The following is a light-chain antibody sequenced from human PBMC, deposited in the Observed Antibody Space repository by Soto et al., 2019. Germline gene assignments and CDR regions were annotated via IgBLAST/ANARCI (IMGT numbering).Light chain of an antibody. V-gene: IGLV2-14*01. CDR2: EVS. CDR1: SSDVGAYNY. Sequence: QSALTQPASVSGSPGQPITISCTGTSSDVGAYNYVSWYQLHPGKAPKLMIYEVSNRPSGVSNRFSGSKSGNTASLTISGLQAEDEADYYCSSYTSSSTYVFGTGTKVTVL. J-gene: IGLJ1*01. CDR3: SSYTSSSTYV.